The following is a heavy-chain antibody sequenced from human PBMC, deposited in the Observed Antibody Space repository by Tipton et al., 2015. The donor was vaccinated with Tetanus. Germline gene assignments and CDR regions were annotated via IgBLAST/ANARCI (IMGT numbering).Heavy chain of an antibody. CDR3: ARTFFVTGSRIRGGCPFDV. CDR2: MFYIGST. CDR1: GVSLSNSAYY. J-gene: IGHJ3*01. D-gene: IGHD3-10*01. V-gene: IGHV4-39*01. Sequence: TLSLTCNVSGVSLSNSAYYWGWVRQPPGKGLEWIATMFYIGSTYYNPSLKSRLTISMDTTRNLFSLKLTSLTAVDTAVYYCARTFFVTGSRIRGGCPFDVWGLGTLVTVSS.